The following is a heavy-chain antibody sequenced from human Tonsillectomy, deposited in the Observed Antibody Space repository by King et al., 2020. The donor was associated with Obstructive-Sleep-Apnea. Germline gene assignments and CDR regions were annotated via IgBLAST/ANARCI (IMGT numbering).Heavy chain of an antibody. J-gene: IGHJ4*02. CDR2: IYHSGGT. V-gene: IGHV4-4*02. D-gene: IGHD3-22*01. CDR1: GGGICSSNW. Sequence: QLQESGPGLVKPSGTLSLTCSVSGGGICSSNWWSWVRQPPGQGLVWIGEIYHSGGTNYNPSLQRRVTISVDKSKNQFFLKLCSVTAADTAVYYCASMLYYYDSSGYYFDYWGQGTLVTVSS. CDR3: ASMLYYYDSSGYYFDY.